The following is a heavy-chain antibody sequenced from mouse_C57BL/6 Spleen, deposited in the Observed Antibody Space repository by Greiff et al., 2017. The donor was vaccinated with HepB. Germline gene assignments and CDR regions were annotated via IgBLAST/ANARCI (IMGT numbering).Heavy chain of an antibody. Sequence: VQLKESGGGLVQPGGSLKLSCAASGFTFSDYYMYWVRQTPEKRLEWVAYISNGGGSTYSPDTVKGRFTISRDNAKNTLYLQMSRLKSGDTAMYYCARPYGYGAWFAYWCQGTLVTVSA. D-gene: IGHD2-2*01. J-gene: IGHJ3*01. CDR3: ARPYGYGAWFAY. CDR1: GFTFSDYY. V-gene: IGHV5-12*01. CDR2: ISNGGGST.